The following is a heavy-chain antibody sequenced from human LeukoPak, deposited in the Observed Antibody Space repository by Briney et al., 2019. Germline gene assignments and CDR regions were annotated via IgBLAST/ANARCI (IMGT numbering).Heavy chain of an antibody. J-gene: IGHJ6*03. CDR2: IYYSGST. D-gene: IGHD1-26*01. CDR1: GGSLSTYY. V-gene: IGHV4-59*01. Sequence: SETLSLTCTVSGGSLSTYYWSWIRQPPGKGLEWIGYIYYSGSTNYNPSLKSRVTISLDTSKNQFSLKLSSLGAADTAVYYCARHYMWATTLYYYYYMDVWGKGTTVTVSS. CDR3: ARHYMWATTLYYYYYMDV.